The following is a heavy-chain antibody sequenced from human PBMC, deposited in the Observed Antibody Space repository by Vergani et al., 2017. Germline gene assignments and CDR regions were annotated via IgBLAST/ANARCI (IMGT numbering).Heavy chain of an antibody. D-gene: IGHD3-22*01. J-gene: IGHJ4*02. V-gene: IGHV3-23*01. Sequence: EVQLLESGGGLVQPGGSLRLSCAASGFTFSTYAMTWVRQAPGKGLEWVSTISSDGGSTYDADSVKGRFTSSRDTSKNTLSLQMNSLTAEDTAIYYCAGPQGTSAYYYGGFDYWGQGILVTVSS. CDR1: GFTFSTYA. CDR3: AGPQGTSAYYYGGFDY. CDR2: ISSDGGST.